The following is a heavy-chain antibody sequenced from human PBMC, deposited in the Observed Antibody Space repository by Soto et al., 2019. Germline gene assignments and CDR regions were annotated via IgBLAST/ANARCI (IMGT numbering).Heavy chain of an antibody. V-gene: IGHV6-1*01. Sequence: SQTLSLSCAISWESVSINSAACNWVTTSPSRGLQWLGRTYYRSKWYSDYAGSVKSRITISADTSKNQFSLHLNSVTPQDTAVYYCARGPSPLAYWGRGAVVHRLL. CDR3: ARGPSPLAY. D-gene: IGHD6-6*01. CDR2: TYYRSKWYS. CDR1: WESVSINSAA. J-gene: IGHJ4*02.